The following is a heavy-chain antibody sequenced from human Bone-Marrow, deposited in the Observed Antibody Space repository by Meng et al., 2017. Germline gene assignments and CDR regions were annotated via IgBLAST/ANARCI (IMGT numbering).Heavy chain of an antibody. V-gene: IGHV1-69*06. CDR1: GGTFSSYA. CDR3: ARDRHSYGRTQEPCCFYYYYYGMDV. D-gene: IGHD5-18*01. J-gene: IGHJ6*02. Sequence: SVKVSCKASGGTFSSYAISWVRQAPGQGLEWMGGIIPIFGTANYAQKFQGRVTITADKSTSTAYMELRSLRSEDTAVYYCARDRHSYGRTQEPCCFYYYYYGMDVWGQGTTVTVSS. CDR2: IIPIFGTA.